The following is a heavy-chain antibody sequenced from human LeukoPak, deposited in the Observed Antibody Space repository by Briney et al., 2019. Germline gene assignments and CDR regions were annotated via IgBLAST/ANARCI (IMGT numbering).Heavy chain of an antibody. J-gene: IGHJ4*02. CDR2: ISGSGGST. V-gene: IGHV3-23*01. Sequence: GGSLRLSCAASGFTFSSYAMSWVRQTPGKGLEWVSAISGSGGSTYYADSVKGRFTISRDNSKNTLFLQMNSLRAEDTAVYYCARGDYVWGSYRYWLDYWGQGTLVTVSS. CDR3: ARGDYVWGSYRYWLDY. CDR1: GFTFSSYA. D-gene: IGHD3-16*02.